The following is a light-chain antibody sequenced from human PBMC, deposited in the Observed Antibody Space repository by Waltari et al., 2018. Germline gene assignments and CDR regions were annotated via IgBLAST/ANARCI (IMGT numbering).Light chain of an antibody. Sequence: DIQMTQSPSSLSASVGDRVTSTCRASQNIKNYLKWYQQKPGKAPNLLMYAASTLQSGVPSRFSGSGSGTDFTLTITSLQPEDFATYYCQQSYSTPYTFAQGTKLEIK. CDR1: QNIKNY. CDR3: QQSYSTPYT. CDR2: AAS. V-gene: IGKV1-39*01. J-gene: IGKJ2*01.